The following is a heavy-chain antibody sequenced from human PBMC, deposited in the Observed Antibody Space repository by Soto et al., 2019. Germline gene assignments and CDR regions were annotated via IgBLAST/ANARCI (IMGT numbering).Heavy chain of an antibody. CDR1: GGTFSSYA. J-gene: IGHJ4*02. CDR3: AKNLDLDWLLYLDY. V-gene: IGHV1-69*13. Sequence: SVKVSCKASGGTFSSYAISWVRQAPGQGLEWMGGIIPIFGTANYAQKFQGRVTITADESTSTAYMELSSLRSEDTAVYYCAKNLDLDWLLYLDYWGQGTLVTVYS. D-gene: IGHD3-9*01. CDR2: IIPIFGTA.